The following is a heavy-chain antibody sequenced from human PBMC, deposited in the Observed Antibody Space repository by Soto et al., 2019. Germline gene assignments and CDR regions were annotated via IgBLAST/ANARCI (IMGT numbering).Heavy chain of an antibody. CDR3: AKGGPTFLNWFGP. CDR2: ISNSGHSA. Sequence: GGCLRLSCAVSGLSLSCYAMNWVGQAPGKGIEWISVISNSGHSAYYADSVKGRFTISRDNSKNTLYLQIKSLRAEDTAAYYCAKGGPTFLNWFGPCGQGTLVTVSS. D-gene: IGHD5-12*01. CDR1: GLSLSCYA. J-gene: IGHJ5*02. V-gene: IGHV3-23*01.